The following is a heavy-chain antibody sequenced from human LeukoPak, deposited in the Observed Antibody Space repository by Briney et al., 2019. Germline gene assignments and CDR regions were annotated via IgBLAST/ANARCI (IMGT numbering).Heavy chain of an antibody. CDR2: IYYSGST. J-gene: IGHJ4*02. CDR1: GGSISSYY. Sequence: PSETLSLTCTVSGGSISSYYWSWIRQPPGKGLEWIGYIYYSGSTNYNPSLKSRVTISVDTSKNQFSLKLSSVTAADTAVYYCARHVGTVTIGIWGQGTLVTVSS. V-gene: IGHV4-59*08. D-gene: IGHD4-11*01. CDR3: ARHVGTVTIGI.